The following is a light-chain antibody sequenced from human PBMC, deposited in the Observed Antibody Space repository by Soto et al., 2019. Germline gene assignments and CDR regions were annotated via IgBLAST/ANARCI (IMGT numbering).Light chain of an antibody. CDR1: QSVSNY. J-gene: IGKJ4*01. V-gene: IGKV3-11*01. CDR3: QQHIKRLS. CDR2: DAS. Sequence: EIVLTQSPATLSLSPGERATLSCRASQSVSNYLAWYQQKPGQAPRLLIYDASNRATGIPARFSGSGSGTVFTLTISIREPEDFADYCCQQHIKRLSFGGGTKVEIK.